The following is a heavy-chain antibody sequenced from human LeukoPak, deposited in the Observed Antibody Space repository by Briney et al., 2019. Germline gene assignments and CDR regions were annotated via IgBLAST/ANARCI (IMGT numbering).Heavy chain of an antibody. Sequence: GGSLRLSCVASGVTLSNYAMSWARQAPGKGLEWVSGISSSGSGGNTYYADSVKGRFTISRDNSKNTLYLQMNSLRAEDTAVYYCANSSPKQWLRRGQYYFDYWGQGTLVTVSS. D-gene: IGHD6-19*01. CDR1: GVTLSNYA. V-gene: IGHV3-23*01. CDR2: ISSSGSGGNT. CDR3: ANSSPKQWLRRGQYYFDY. J-gene: IGHJ4*02.